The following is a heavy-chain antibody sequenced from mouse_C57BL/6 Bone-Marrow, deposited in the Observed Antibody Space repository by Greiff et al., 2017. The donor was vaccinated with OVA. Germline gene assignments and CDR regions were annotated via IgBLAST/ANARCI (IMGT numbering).Heavy chain of an antibody. V-gene: IGHV7-3*01. D-gene: IGHD1-1*01. J-gene: IGHJ4*01. CDR3: ARYSPYGSSPDAMDY. CDR1: GFTFTDYY. Sequence: EVMLVESGGGLVQPGGSLSLSCAASGFTFTDYYMSWVRQPPGKALEWLGFIRNKANGYTTEYSASVKGRFTISRDNSQSILYLQMNALRAEDSATYYCARYSPYGSSPDAMDYWGQGTSVTVSS. CDR2: IRNKANGYTT.